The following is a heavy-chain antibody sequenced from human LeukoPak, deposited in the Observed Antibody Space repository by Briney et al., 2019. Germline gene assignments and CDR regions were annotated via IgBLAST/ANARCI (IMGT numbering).Heavy chain of an antibody. CDR3: ARRTYYYDSSGYYYYYMDV. Sequence: PSETLSLTCTVSGGSLSSYYWSWIRQPPGKGLEWIGYIYYSGSTNYNPPLKSRVTISVDTSKNQFSLKLSSVTAADTAVYFCARRTYYYDSSGYYYYYMDVWGKGTTVTVSS. J-gene: IGHJ6*03. D-gene: IGHD3-22*01. CDR2: IYYSGST. CDR1: GGSLSSYY. V-gene: IGHV4-59*08.